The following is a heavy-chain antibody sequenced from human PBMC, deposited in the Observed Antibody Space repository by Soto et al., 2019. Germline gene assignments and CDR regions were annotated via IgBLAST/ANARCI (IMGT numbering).Heavy chain of an antibody. CDR1: GYTFTSYD. Sequence: QVQLVQSGAEVKKPGASVKVSCKASGYTFTSYDITWVRQATGQGLEWMGWMNPNSGNTDYAQKFQGRVTMTRNTSISTAYMALSSLRSEDTAVYYCARERSAAGAGWFDPWGQGTLVTVSS. V-gene: IGHV1-8*01. CDR3: ARERSAAGAGWFDP. J-gene: IGHJ5*02. D-gene: IGHD6-13*01. CDR2: MNPNSGNT.